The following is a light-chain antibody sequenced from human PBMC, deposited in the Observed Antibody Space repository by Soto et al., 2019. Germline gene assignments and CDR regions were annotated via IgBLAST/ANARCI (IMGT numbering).Light chain of an antibody. Sequence: EIVLTHSPGTLSLSPCERATLSFSASQSVSSSYLAWYQQKPGQAPRLLIYGASTRATGIPARFSGSGSGTEFTLTISSLQSEDFAVYYCQQYKNWPPITFGQGTRLEIK. J-gene: IGKJ5*01. V-gene: IGKV3-15*01. CDR2: GAS. CDR3: QQYKNWPPIT. CDR1: QSVSSSY.